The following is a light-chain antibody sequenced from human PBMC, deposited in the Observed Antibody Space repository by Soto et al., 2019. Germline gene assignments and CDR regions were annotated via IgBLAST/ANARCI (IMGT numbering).Light chain of an antibody. CDR1: QRIDTF. Sequence: DIQMTQSPSSLSASVGDRVIIACRASQRIDTFLNWYQQKPGQAPKLLIHAASILHNGVTSRFWSGGSGTDFDLTIDSLQPVDFATYYCQQSYSTFVTFGQGTKLEIK. CDR2: AAS. V-gene: IGKV1-39*01. J-gene: IGKJ2*01. CDR3: QQSYSTFVT.